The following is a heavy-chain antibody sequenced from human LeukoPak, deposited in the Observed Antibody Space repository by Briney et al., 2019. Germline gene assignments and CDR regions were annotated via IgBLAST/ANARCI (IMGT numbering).Heavy chain of an antibody. J-gene: IGHJ4*01. V-gene: IGHV3-13*01. CDR2: IGTAGDT. CDR1: GFTSSTYD. Sequence: PGGSLRLSCAASGFTSSTYDIHWVRQARGKGLEWVSSIGTAGDTYYAGSARGRFTISRENVKNAFYLQMNSLRPGDTAVYYCARGPVVGITGTKGYFDYWGHGTLVTVSS. CDR3: ARGPVVGITGTKGYFDY. D-gene: IGHD1-7*01.